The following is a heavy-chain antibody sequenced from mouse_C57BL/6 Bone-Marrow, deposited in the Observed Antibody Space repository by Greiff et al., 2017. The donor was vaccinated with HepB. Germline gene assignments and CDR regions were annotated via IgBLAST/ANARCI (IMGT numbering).Heavy chain of an antibody. V-gene: IGHV1-42*01. CDR2: INPSTGGT. D-gene: IGHD2-3*01. CDR1: GYSFTGYY. Sequence: VQLQQSGPELVKPGASVKISCKASGYSFTGYYMNWVKQSPEKSLEWIGEINPSTGGTTYNQKFKAKATLTVDKSSSTAYMQLKSLTSEDSAVYYCARDGYPWYFDVWGTGTTVTVSS. CDR3: ARDGYPWYFDV. J-gene: IGHJ1*03.